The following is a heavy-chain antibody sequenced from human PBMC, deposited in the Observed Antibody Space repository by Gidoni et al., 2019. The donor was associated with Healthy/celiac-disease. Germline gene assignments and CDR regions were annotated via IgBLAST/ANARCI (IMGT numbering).Heavy chain of an antibody. V-gene: IGHV3-7*01. Sequence: GFTFSSYWMSWVRQAPGKGLEWGANTKEDGSEKYYVDSVKGGFTISRDNAKNSLYLQMNSLRAEDTAVYYCATADSDVADDYDFDYWGQGTLVTVSS. CDR1: GFTFSSYW. CDR2: TKEDGSEK. J-gene: IGHJ4*02. D-gene: IGHD4-17*01. CDR3: ATADSDVADDYDFDY.